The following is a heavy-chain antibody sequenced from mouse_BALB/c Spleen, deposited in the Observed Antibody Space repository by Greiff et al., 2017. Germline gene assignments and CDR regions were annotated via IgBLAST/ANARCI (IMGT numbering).Heavy chain of an antibody. CDR2: IDPETGGT. D-gene: IGHD1-1*01. J-gene: IGHJ2*01. CDR1: GYTFTDYE. V-gene: IGHV1-15*01. Sequence: QVQLQQSGAELVRPGASVTLSCKASGYTFTDYEMHWVKQTPVHGLEWIGAIDPETGGTAYNQKFKGKATLTADKSSSTAYMELRSLTSEDSAVYYCTRGSSFSYYFDYWGQGTTLTVSA. CDR3: TRGSSFSYYFDY.